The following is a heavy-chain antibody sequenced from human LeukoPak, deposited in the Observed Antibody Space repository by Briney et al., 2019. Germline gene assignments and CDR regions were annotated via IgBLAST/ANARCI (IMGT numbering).Heavy chain of an antibody. Sequence: SETLSLTCAVYGGSFSGYYWSWIRQPPGKGLEWIGEINHSGSTNYNPSLKSRVTISVDKSKNQFSLKLSSVTAADTAVYHCARVMEATDYYYYGMDVWGQGTTVTVSS. CDR2: INHSGST. CDR3: ARVMEATDYYYYGMDV. V-gene: IGHV4-34*01. J-gene: IGHJ6*02. D-gene: IGHD5-12*01. CDR1: GGSFSGYY.